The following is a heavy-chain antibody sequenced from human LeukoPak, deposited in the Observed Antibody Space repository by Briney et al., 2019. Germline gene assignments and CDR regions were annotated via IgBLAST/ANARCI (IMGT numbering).Heavy chain of an antibody. CDR3: AYYYDSSGYYPDLVWYFDL. Sequence: PGGSLRLSCAASGFTFSSYDMNWVRQAPGKGLQWISYVSSSSSSIYLADSVKGRFTISRDNSKNTLYLQMNSLRAEDTAVYYCAYYYDSSGYYPDLVWYFDLWGRGTLVTVSS. CDR2: VSSSSSSI. CDR1: GFTFSSYD. V-gene: IGHV3-48*01. D-gene: IGHD3-22*01. J-gene: IGHJ2*01.